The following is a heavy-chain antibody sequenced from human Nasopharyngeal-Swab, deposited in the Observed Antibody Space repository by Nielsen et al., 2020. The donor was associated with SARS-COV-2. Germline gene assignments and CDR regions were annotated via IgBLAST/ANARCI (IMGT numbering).Heavy chain of an antibody. Sequence: SLKISCAASGFTFDDYAMHWVRQAPGKGLEWVSGISWNSGSIGYADPVKGRFTISRDNAKNSLYLQMNSLRAEDTALYYCAKLHDSSGYYFDYWGQGTLVTVSS. CDR2: ISWNSGSI. CDR1: GFTFDDYA. J-gene: IGHJ4*02. CDR3: AKLHDSSGYYFDY. D-gene: IGHD3-22*01. V-gene: IGHV3-9*01.